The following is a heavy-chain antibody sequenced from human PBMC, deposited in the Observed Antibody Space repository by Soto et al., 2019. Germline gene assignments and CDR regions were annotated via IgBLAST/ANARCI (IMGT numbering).Heavy chain of an antibody. D-gene: IGHD1-26*01. Sequence: SETLSLTCTVSGGSMISSNWWNWVRQSPGKGLEWIGEAHHSGRTNYNPSLKSRVTISVDKSKNHFSLKLSSVTAADTAVYYCARSEATGLDYWGQGTLVTAPQ. V-gene: IGHV4-4*02. CDR2: AHHSGRT. CDR3: ARSEATGLDY. CDR1: GGSMISSNW. J-gene: IGHJ4*02.